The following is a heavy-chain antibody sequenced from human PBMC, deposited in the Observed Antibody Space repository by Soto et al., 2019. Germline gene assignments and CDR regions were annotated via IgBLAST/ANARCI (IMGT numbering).Heavy chain of an antibody. V-gene: IGHV3-23*01. Sequence: PGGSLRLSCAASGFTFSIFAMTWVRQAPGKGLVWVASITGNGDYARYTDSVQGRFTISRDNSKNTLYLQMNSLRTEDTALYYCSRDPNGDYIGAFDNWGQGTMVTVSS. D-gene: IGHD4-17*01. CDR2: ITGNGDYA. J-gene: IGHJ3*02. CDR3: SRDPNGDYIGAFDN. CDR1: GFTFSIFA.